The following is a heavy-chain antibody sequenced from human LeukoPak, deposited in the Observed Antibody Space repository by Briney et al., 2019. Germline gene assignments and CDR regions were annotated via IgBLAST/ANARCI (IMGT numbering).Heavy chain of an antibody. CDR3: ARVDVSTWSHFDN. CDR2: IYYSGST. J-gene: IGHJ4*02. D-gene: IGHD6-13*01. V-gene: IGHV4-59*01. CDR1: GGSISSYY. Sequence: PSETLSLTCTVSGGSISSYYWSWIRQPPGKGLERIGYIYYSGSTNYNPSLKSRVTISVDTSKKQFSLKLSSVTAADTAVYYCARVDVSTWSHFDNWGQGTLVTVSS.